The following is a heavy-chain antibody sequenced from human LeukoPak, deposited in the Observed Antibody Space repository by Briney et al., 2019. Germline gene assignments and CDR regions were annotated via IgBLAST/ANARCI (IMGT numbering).Heavy chain of an antibody. Sequence: PSETLSLTCTVSGGSISSYYWSWIRQPPGKGLEWIGYIYYSGSTYYNPSLKSRVTISVDTSKNQFSLKLSSVTAADTAVYYCARGTKWELPNWFDPWGQGTLVTVSS. V-gene: IGHV4-30-4*08. CDR2: IYYSGST. CDR3: ARGTKWELPNWFDP. CDR1: GGSISSYY. D-gene: IGHD1-26*01. J-gene: IGHJ5*02.